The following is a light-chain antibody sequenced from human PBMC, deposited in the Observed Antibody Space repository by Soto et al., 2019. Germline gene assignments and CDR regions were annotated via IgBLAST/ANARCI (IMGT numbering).Light chain of an antibody. J-gene: IGKJ1*01. V-gene: IGKV3D-15*01. CDR2: SAS. Sequence: IGVTPSHATLSVSPRGRATLSGRASQSVSTNLAWYQHKPGQAPRLLIYSASSRATGIPDRFSGSGSGTDFTLTISSLESEDFAVYYCQQYGSWPTTVGQGTKVDIK. CDR1: QSVSTN. CDR3: QQYGSWPTT.